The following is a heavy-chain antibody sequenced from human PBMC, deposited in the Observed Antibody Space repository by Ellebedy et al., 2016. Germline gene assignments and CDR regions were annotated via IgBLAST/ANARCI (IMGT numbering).Heavy chain of an antibody. CDR2: IYYSGIT. CDR3: QNDFLSGYRDDGLDL. J-gene: IGHJ3*01. V-gene: IGHV4-39*01. CDR1: GGSINSDNW. Sequence: SETLSLTXDVSGGSINSDNWWTWVRQPPGKGLEWIGSIYYSGITYYRPSLKSRVTISVDTSKNQFSLKLSSVTAADTAVYYCQNDFLSGYRDDGLDLWGQGTMVSVSS. D-gene: IGHD3-3*01.